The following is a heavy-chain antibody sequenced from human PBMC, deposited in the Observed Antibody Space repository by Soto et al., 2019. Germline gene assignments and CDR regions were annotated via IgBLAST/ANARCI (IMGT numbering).Heavy chain of an antibody. Sequence: GGSLRLSCAASGFTFSSYAMSWVRQAPGKGLEWVSAISGSGGSTFYADSVKGRFTISRGNSKNSLYLQMNSLRAEDTAVYYCAKDRKRSCSGGSCYSPYYYYYMDVWGKGTTVTVSS. CDR1: GFTFSSYA. D-gene: IGHD2-15*01. CDR2: ISGSGGST. J-gene: IGHJ6*03. CDR3: AKDRKRSCSGGSCYSPYYYYYMDV. V-gene: IGHV3-23*01.